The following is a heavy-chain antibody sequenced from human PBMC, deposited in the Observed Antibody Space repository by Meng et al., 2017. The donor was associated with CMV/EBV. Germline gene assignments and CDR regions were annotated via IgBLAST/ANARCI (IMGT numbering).Heavy chain of an antibody. CDR1: GFTFSSYA. V-gene: IGHV3-30-3*01. CDR3: ARPYCTSPRCWLYYYGLDV. CDR2: ISYDGSNK. J-gene: IGHJ6*02. Sequence: GGSLRLSCAASGFTFSSYAMHWVRQAPGKGLEWVAVISYDGSNKYYADSVKGRFTISRDNSKNTLYLQMVSLRAEDTAVYYCARPYCTSPRCWLYYYGLDVWGQGTTVTVSS. D-gene: IGHD2-8*01.